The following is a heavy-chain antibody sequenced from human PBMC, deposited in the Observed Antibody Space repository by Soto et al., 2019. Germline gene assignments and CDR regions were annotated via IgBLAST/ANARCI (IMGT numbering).Heavy chain of an antibody. V-gene: IGHV3-15*01. CDR2: IKSKTDGGTT. CDR3: TTDDSGSYWSGFDY. D-gene: IGHD1-26*01. CDR1: GFTFSNAW. Sequence: GGSLRLSCAAYGFTFSNAWMSWVRQAPGKGLEWVGRIKSKTDGGTTDYAAPVKGRFTISRDDSKNTLYLQMNSLKTEDTAVYYCTTDDSGSYWSGFDYWGQGTLVTVSS. J-gene: IGHJ4*02.